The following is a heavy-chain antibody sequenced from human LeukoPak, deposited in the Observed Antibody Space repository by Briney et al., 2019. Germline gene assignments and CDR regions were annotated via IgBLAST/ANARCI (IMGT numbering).Heavy chain of an antibody. CDR2: INHSGST. Sequence: PSETLSLTCTVSGGSISSGDYYWSWVRQPPGKGLEWIGEINHSGSTNYNPSLKSRVTISVDTSKNQFSLKLSSVTAADTAVYYCARGKGKVRPSPDYWGQGTLVTVSS. J-gene: IGHJ4*02. V-gene: IGHV4-39*07. CDR3: ARGKGKVRPSPDY. CDR1: GGSISSGDYY.